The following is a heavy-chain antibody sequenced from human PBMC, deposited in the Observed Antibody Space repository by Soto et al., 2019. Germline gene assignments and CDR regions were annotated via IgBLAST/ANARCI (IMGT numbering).Heavy chain of an antibody. D-gene: IGHD6-13*01. CDR1: GASISSFN. J-gene: IGHJ1*01. CDR2: LNIAGTI. V-gene: IGHV4-4*07. Sequence: ETLSLTCSVSGASISSFNWNWVRQPAGKGPEWVGRLNIAGTINYNPSLKSRITMSMDTSKNPISLHLRSVTAADTAIYYCARDRGEYTSTWFWYFSHWGHGTLVTFSS. CDR3: ARDRGEYTSTWFWYFSH.